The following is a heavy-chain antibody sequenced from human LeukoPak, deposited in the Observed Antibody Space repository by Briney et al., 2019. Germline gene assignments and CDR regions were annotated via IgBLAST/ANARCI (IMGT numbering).Heavy chain of an antibody. J-gene: IGHJ6*03. D-gene: IGHD2-15*01. CDR1: GGSISSYY. Sequence: SETLSLTCTVSGGSISSYYWSWIRQPPGKGLEWIGYIYYSGSTNYNPSLKSRVTISVDTSKNQFSLKLSSVTAADTAVYYCARSVEGYCSGGSCYSYYHYMDVWGKGTTVTISS. CDR3: ARSVEGYCSGGSCYSYYHYMDV. V-gene: IGHV4-59*01. CDR2: IYYSGST.